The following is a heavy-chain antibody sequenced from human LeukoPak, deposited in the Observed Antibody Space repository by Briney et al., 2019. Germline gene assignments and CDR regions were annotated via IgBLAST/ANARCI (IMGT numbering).Heavy chain of an antibody. J-gene: IGHJ4*02. D-gene: IGHD2-15*01. CDR3: ARDLPHSTPYYFDY. CDR1: GFTFSSYS. CDR2: ISSSSSTI. Sequence: PGGSLRLSCAASGFTFSSYSMNWVRQAPGKGLEWVSYISSSSSTIYYADSVKGRFTISRDNAKNSLYLQMNSLRAEDTAVYYCARDLPHSTPYYFDYWGQGTLVTVSS. V-gene: IGHV3-48*04.